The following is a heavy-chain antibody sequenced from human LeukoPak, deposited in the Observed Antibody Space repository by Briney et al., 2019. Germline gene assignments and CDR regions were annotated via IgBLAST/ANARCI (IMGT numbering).Heavy chain of an antibody. Sequence: ASVQVSCKASGGTFSSYAISWVRQAPGQGLEWMGRIIPIFGTANYAQKFQGRVTITADKSTSTAYMELSSLRSEDTAVYYCATDSSGGESGYWGQGTLVTVSS. D-gene: IGHD6-19*01. CDR3: ATDSSGGESGY. J-gene: IGHJ4*02. V-gene: IGHV1-69*06. CDR2: IIPIFGTA. CDR1: GGTFSSYA.